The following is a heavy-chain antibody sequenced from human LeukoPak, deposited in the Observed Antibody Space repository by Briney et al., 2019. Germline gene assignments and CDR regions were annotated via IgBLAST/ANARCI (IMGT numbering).Heavy chain of an antibody. CDR1: GFNFGDYG. CDR3: ARGGPAAGRFDY. J-gene: IGHJ4*02. D-gene: IGHD6-13*01. CDR2: IYSGGST. V-gene: IGHV3-66*01. Sequence: GGSLRLSCTTSGFNFGDYGLSWVRQAPGKGLEWVSVIYSGGSTYYADSVKGRFTISRDNSKNTLYLQMNSLRAEDTAVYYCARGGPAAGRFDYWGQGTLVTVSS.